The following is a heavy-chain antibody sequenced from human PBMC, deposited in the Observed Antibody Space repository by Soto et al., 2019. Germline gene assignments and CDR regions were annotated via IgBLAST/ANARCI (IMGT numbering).Heavy chain of an antibody. J-gene: IGHJ4*02. CDR1: GFTFSNYA. V-gene: IGHV3-23*01. CDR2: IGSGGGGT. Sequence: EVQLLESGGGFVQPGGSLRLSCAASGFTFSNYAMSWVRQAPGKGLEWVSAIGSGGGGTFYADSVKGRFTISRDNSKNPLYLQMNTLTPDDTATYYCAKESGSPYFDFWGQGTLVTVSS. CDR3: AKESGSPYFDF. D-gene: IGHD1-26*01.